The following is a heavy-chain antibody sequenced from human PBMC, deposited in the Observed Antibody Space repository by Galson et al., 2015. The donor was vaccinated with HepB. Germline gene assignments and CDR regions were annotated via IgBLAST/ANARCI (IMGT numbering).Heavy chain of an antibody. V-gene: IGHV3-23*01. Sequence: SLRLSCAASGFTFSRYAMRWVRQAPEKGLEWVSDISARGDKTTYADSVKGRFVISRDNAKNSLYLQRNSLRAEDTAVYYCARTPKAIAAAGKGGPIDYWGQGTLVTVSS. CDR2: ISARGDKT. D-gene: IGHD6-13*01. J-gene: IGHJ4*02. CDR1: GFTFSRYA. CDR3: ARTPKAIAAAGKGGPIDY.